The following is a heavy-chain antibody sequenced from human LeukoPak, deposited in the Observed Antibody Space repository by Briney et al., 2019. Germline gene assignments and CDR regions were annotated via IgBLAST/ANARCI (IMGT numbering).Heavy chain of an antibody. D-gene: IGHD3-10*01. CDR1: GYTFTSYY. CDR2: INPSGGST. J-gene: IGHJ4*02. CDR3: AWGRSGSYYGY. V-gene: IGHV1-46*03. Sequence: ASVKVSCKASGYTFTSYYMHWVRQAPGQGLEWMGIINPSGGSTSYAQKFQGRVTITADESTSTAYMELSSLRSEDTAVYYCAWGRSGSYYGYWGQGTLVTVSS.